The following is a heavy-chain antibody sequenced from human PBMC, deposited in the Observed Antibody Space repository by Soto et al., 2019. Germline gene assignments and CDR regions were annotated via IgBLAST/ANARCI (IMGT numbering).Heavy chain of an antibody. CDR3: ASPMTTVTPYDAFNI. Sequence: QVQLVESGGGLVKPGGSLRLSCAASGFTFSDYYMSWIRQAPGKGLEWVSYISSSGTTIYYADSVKGRFTISRDNAKNSLFLQMNSLRAEDTAVYYCASPMTTVTPYDAFNIWGRGTMVTVSS. V-gene: IGHV3-11*01. CDR2: ISSSGTTI. D-gene: IGHD4-17*01. CDR1: GFTFSDYY. J-gene: IGHJ3*02.